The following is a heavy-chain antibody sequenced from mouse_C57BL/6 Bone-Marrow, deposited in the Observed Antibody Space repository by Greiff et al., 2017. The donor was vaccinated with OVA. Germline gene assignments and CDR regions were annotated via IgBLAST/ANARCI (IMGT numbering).Heavy chain of an antibody. D-gene: IGHD2-3*01. CDR1: GYTFTDYY. CDR3: ARRRRWLLRDWYFDV. J-gene: IGHJ1*03. V-gene: IGHV1-19*01. CDR2: INPYNGGT. Sequence: EVKLQESGPVLVKPGASVKMSCKASGYTFTDYYMNWVKQSHGKSLEWIGVINPYNGGTSYNQKFKGKATLTVDKSSSTAYMELNSLTSEDSAVYYCARRRRWLLRDWYFDVWGTGTTVTVSS.